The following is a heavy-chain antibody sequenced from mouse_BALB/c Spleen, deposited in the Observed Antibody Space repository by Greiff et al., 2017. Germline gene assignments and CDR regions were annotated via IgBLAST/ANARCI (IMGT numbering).Heavy chain of an antibody. V-gene: IGHV3-3*02. D-gene: IGHD1-1*02. J-gene: IGHJ2*01. CDR2: TFYSGIT. CDR3: ARDGNYFDY. Sequence: FPGNKLEYIGNTFYSGITYYNPSLESRTYITRDTSKNQFSLKLSSVTTEDTATYYCARDGNYFDYWGQGTTLTVSS.